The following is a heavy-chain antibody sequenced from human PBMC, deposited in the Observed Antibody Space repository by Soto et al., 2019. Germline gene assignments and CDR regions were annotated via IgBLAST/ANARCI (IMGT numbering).Heavy chain of an antibody. V-gene: IGHV1-18*04. CDR1: CYSFPSHG. CDR3: ARAVGYSYAFDI. J-gene: IGHJ3*02. Sequence: ASVKVSFTASCYSFPSHGISWVRQAPGQGLEWMGWISGYNGNTNYAQNLQGRVTMTTDTSTSTAYMELRSLRSDDTAVYYCARAVGYSYAFDIWGQGTMVTVSS. CDR2: ISGYNGNT. D-gene: IGHD2-15*01.